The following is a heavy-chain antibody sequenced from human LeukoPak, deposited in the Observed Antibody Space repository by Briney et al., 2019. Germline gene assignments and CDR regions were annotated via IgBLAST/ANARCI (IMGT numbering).Heavy chain of an antibody. J-gene: IGHJ4*02. CDR1: GFTFSDHV. Sequence: GGSLRLSCAASGFTFSDHVMSWVRQAPGKGLDWVANIKQDGTDKYYVDSVKGRFTISRDNAKNLLYLQMNSLRAEDTAVYYCAREKLDTRGYVDYWGQGTLVTVSS. D-gene: IGHD3-22*01. CDR3: AREKLDTRGYVDY. V-gene: IGHV3-7*01. CDR2: IKQDGTDK.